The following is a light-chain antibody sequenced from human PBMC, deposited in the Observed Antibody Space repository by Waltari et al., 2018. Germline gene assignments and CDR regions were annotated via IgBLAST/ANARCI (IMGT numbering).Light chain of an antibody. CDR2: GDS. CDR3: QVWDSNNDHQI. J-gene: IGLJ2*01. Sequence: SYVLTQSPSVSVAPGQTATITCGGNHIGGKSVHRYQQRPGQAPTLVIYGDSARPSAIPERFSGSNSEDTATLTIGSVEAGDEAAYFCQVWDSNNDHQIFGGGTKLTVL. CDR1: HIGGKS. V-gene: IGLV3-21*02.